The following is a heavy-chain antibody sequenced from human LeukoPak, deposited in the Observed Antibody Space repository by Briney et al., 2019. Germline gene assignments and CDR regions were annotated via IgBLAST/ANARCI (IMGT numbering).Heavy chain of an antibody. CDR1: GFTFSSYS. Sequence: PGGSLRLSCAASGFTFSSYSMNWVRQAPGKGLEWVSSISSSSSYIYYADSVKGRFTVSRDNAKNSLYLQMNSLRAEDTAVYYCAKEVSIISRGLDYWGQGILVTVSS. D-gene: IGHD2-21*01. J-gene: IGHJ4*02. CDR2: ISSSSSYI. V-gene: IGHV3-21*01. CDR3: AKEVSIISRGLDY.